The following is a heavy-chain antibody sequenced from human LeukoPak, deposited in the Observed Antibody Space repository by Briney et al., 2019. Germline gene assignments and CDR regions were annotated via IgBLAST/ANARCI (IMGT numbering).Heavy chain of an antibody. V-gene: IGHV3-48*02. Sequence: GGTLRLSCAASGFTFSSYSMNWVRQAPGKGLEWVSYISSSSGTIYYADSVKGRFTISRDNAKNSLYLQMNSLTDEDTAVYYCARGQNWKDYWGQGTLVTVSS. CDR1: GFTFSSYS. CDR2: ISSSSGTI. J-gene: IGHJ4*02. D-gene: IGHD1-1*01. CDR3: ARGQNWKDY.